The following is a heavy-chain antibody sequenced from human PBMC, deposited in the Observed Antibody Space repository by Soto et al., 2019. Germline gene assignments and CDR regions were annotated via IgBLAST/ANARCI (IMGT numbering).Heavy chain of an antibody. J-gene: IGHJ6*02. V-gene: IGHV3-23*01. CDR1: GFTFSSYA. CDR3: AKDHPAIFGVVIPFFYYYYGMDV. CDR2: IIGSGGST. Sequence: GSLRLSCAASGFTFSSYAMSWVRQAPGKGLEWVSAIIGSGGSTYYADSVKGRFTISRDNSKNTLYLQMNSLRAEDTAVYYCAKDHPAIFGVVIPFFYYYYGMDVWGQGTTVTVSS. D-gene: IGHD3-3*01.